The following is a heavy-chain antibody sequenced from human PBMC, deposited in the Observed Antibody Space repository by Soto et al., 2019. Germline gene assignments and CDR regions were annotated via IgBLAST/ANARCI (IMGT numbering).Heavy chain of an antibody. V-gene: IGHV1-46*01. CDR3: ARGLAVACSTALL. Sequence: ASVKVSCKASGYTFSSYYIHWVGQAPVQVLEWMVLINPGCGRTSSAQKLHGRVTMTSDTSTSAVYMELSSLRSEDTAVYFCARGLAVACSTALLWGQGTLVTVSS. J-gene: IGHJ4*02. CDR2: INPGCGRT. CDR1: GYTFSSYY. D-gene: IGHD6-19*01.